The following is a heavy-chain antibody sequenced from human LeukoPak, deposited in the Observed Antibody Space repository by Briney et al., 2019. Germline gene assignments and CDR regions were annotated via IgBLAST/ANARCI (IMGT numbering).Heavy chain of an antibody. D-gene: IGHD2-21*02. J-gene: IGHJ6*02. CDR2: VHTDGVDT. CDR1: GFTFSDYW. Sequence: GGSLRLSCAASGFTFSDYWMHWVRQAPGKGLVWVSRVHTDGVDTDYADSVKGRFTISRDNAKNTLYLQMNSLRAEDTAVYYCAKAEDSYCGGDCYYYYYYGMDVWGQGTTVTVS. V-gene: IGHV3-74*01. CDR3: AKAEDSYCGGDCYYYYYYGMDV.